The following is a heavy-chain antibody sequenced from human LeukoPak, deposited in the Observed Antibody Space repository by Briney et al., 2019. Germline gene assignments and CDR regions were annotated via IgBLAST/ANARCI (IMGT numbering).Heavy chain of an antibody. CDR3: ARVGAYCTSTSCLDY. Sequence: GASVKVSCKASGYTFTSYGISWVRQAPGQGLEWMGWISAYNGNTNYAQKLQGRVTMTTDTSTSTAYMVLRSLTSDDTAVYYCARVGAYCTSTSCLDYWGQGTLVTVSS. J-gene: IGHJ4*02. V-gene: IGHV1-18*01. CDR2: ISAYNGNT. CDR1: GYTFTSYG. D-gene: IGHD2-2*01.